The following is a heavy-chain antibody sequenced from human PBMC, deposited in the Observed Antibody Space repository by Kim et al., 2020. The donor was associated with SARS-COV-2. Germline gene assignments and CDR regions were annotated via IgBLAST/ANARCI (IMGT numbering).Heavy chain of an antibody. D-gene: IGHD3-10*01. V-gene: IGHV3-23*01. CDR2: ISCSGGIT. J-gene: IGHJ4*02. Sequence: GGSLRLSCAASGFTFSSYAMSWVRQAPGKGLEWVSAISCSGGITYYADSVKGRFTISRDNSKNTLYLQMNSLRAEDTAVYYCAKDLDCYGSGSYYFPIEYWGEGTLVTASS. CDR1: GFTFSSYA. CDR3: AKDLDCYGSGSYYFPIEY.